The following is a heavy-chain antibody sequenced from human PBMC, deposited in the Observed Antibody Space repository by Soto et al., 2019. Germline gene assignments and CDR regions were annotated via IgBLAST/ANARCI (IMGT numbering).Heavy chain of an antibody. CDR2: MNAKSGDT. CDR3: ARGNPFNYAGFDV. D-gene: IGHD3-16*01. Sequence: QAHLEQSGAELKRPGASVKVSCKASGYTFSDFDINWLRQASGQGPEWMGWMNAKSGDTFFAQRFQGKFNMTWDTSLSTAYMEVGSLTSDDTAIYYSARGNPFNYAGFDVWGQGPTVAVSS. CDR1: GYTFSDFD. V-gene: IGHV1-8*01. J-gene: IGHJ6*02.